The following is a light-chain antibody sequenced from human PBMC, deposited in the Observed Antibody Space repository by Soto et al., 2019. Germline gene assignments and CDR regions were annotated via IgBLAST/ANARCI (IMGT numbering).Light chain of an antibody. CDR1: QGISNY. V-gene: IGKV1-27*01. CDR2: AAF. J-gene: IGKJ1*01. CDR3: QKYNSAPP. Sequence: DIQMTQSPSSLSASVGDRVTITCRARQGISNYLAWYQQKPGKVPKLLIYAAFTLQSGVPSRFSGSGSGTDFTLTISSLQPEDVATYYCQKYNSAPPFGQGNKVEIK.